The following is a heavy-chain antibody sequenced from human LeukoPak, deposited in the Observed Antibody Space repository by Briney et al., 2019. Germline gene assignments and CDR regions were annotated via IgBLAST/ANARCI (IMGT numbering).Heavy chain of an antibody. CDR2: ISYGGSSK. V-gene: IGHV3-30*18. CDR1: GFTFSSYG. Sequence: GGSLRLSCAASGFTFSSYGMHWVRQAPGKGLEWVAVISYGGSSKYYADSVKGRFTISRDNSKNTLYLQMNSLRAEDTAVYYCAKDEYSSSSPDYWGQGTLVTVSS. D-gene: IGHD6-6*01. CDR3: AKDEYSSSSPDY. J-gene: IGHJ4*02.